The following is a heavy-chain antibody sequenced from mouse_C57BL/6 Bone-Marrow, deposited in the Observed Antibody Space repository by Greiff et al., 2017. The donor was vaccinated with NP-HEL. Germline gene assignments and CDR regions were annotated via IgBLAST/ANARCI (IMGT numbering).Heavy chain of an antibody. D-gene: IGHD1-1*01. J-gene: IGHJ3*01. Sequence: VQLQQPGAELVKPGASVKLSCKASGYTFTTYWMQCVKQRPGQGLEWIGEIDPSDSYTNYNPKFKGKATLTVDPSSSTAYMQLSSLTSEDSAVYYCARKAYYGRSYEFAYWGQGTLVTVSA. CDR2: IDPSDSYT. CDR1: GYTFTTYW. V-gene: IGHV1-50*01. CDR3: ARKAYYGRSYEFAY.